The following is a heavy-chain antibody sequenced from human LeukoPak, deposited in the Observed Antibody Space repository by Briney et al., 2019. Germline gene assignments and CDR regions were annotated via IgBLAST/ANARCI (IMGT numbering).Heavy chain of an antibody. CDR1: GYSISSGHF. CDR2: IYGSGTT. D-gene: IGHD3-16*01. CDR3: ASVGGGSPY. Sequence: PSETLSLTCTVSGYSISSGHFSSWIRQPPGKGLEWIGSIYGSGTTYYGPPLRSRVSISADTSKNHFSLELSSVTAADTAVYYCASVGGGSPYWGQGTLVTVSS. V-gene: IGHV4-38-2*02. J-gene: IGHJ4*02.